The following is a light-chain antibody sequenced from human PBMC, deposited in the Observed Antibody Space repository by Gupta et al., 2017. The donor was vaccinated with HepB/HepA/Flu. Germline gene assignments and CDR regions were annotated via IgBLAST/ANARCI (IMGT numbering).Light chain of an antibody. CDR1: QSLSSAN. V-gene: IGKV3-20*01. Sequence: EIVLTQSPGTLSLSPGERATLSCRASQSLSSANLAWYQQKPGQAPRLLIYGDSSRATGIPDRFGVSGSGTDFTLTITRLEPEDFAVYYCQQVGYSPRTFGQGTKVEI. CDR3: QQVGYSPRT. J-gene: IGKJ1*01. CDR2: GDS.